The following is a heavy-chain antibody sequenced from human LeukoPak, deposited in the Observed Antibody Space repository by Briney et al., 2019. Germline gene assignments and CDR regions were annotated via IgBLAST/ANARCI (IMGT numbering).Heavy chain of an antibody. Sequence: GGSLRLSCAASGFTFSDYWMNWVRQAPGKGLEWVANINQDGSAKYYVDSVKGRFTFSRDNAMNSLFLQMNSLRAEDTAVYYCARDVKGGAFDYWGQGTLVTVSS. V-gene: IGHV3-7*01. D-gene: IGHD2-15*01. CDR3: ARDVKGGAFDY. J-gene: IGHJ4*02. CDR2: INQDGSAK. CDR1: GFTFSDYW.